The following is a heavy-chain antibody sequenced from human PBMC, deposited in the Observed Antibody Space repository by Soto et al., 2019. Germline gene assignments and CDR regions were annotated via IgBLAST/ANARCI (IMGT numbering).Heavy chain of an antibody. CDR3: AKMSGRYGMDDYYGMDV. CDR2: ISWNSGSI. Sequence: GGSLRLSCAASGFTFDDYAMHWVRQAPGKGLEWVSGISWNSGSIGYADSVKGRFTIYRDNAKNSLYLQMNSLRAEDTSLYYCAKMSGRYGMDDYYGMDVWGQGTTVTVSS. V-gene: IGHV3-9*01. J-gene: IGHJ6*02. D-gene: IGHD1-26*01. CDR1: GFTFDDYA.